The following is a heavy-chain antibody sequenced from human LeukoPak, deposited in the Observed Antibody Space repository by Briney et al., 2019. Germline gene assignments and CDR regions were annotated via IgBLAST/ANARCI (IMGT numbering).Heavy chain of an antibody. CDR1: GFIFSNYW. D-gene: IGHD6-13*01. J-gene: IGHJ4*02. Sequence: GGSLRLSCAASGFIFSNYWMSWVRQAPGKGLEWVANIKHDGSEKYYVDSVKGRFTISRDNAKNSLYLQMNRLRAEDTAVYYCANAYSPDYWGQGTLVTVSS. CDR2: IKHDGSEK. V-gene: IGHV3-7*01. CDR3: ANAYSPDY.